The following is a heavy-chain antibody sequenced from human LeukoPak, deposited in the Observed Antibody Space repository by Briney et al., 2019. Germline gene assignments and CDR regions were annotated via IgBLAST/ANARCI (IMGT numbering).Heavy chain of an antibody. J-gene: IGHJ4*02. Sequence: KSSETLSLTCGVYGGSFSGYYWIWIRQPAGRGLEWIGRIYASGSTNYNPTLKSRVTMSVDSSKNQFSLKVSSVTAADTAVYYCARRLWGSPYDYWGQGTLVTVSS. CDR3: ARRLWGSPYDY. CDR1: GGSFSGYY. D-gene: IGHD1-26*01. V-gene: IGHV4-59*10. CDR2: IYASGST.